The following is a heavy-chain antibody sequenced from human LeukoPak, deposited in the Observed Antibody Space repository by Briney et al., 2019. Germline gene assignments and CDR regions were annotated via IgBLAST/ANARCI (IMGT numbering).Heavy chain of an antibody. D-gene: IGHD2-2*01. V-gene: IGHV3-23*01. Sequence: GGSLRLSCAASGFTFSSYAMTWVRQAPGKGLEWVSAISTSGDNTYYADSVRGRFTISRDNSKNTLYLQMNSLRAEDTAVYYCARKVYHRFDYWGQGTLVTVSS. J-gene: IGHJ4*02. CDR3: ARKVYHRFDY. CDR1: GFTFSSYA. CDR2: ISTSGDNT.